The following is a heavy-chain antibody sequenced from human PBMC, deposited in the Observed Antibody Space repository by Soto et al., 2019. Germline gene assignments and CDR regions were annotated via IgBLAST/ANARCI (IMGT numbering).Heavy chain of an antibody. CDR1: GGSISSGGYY. V-gene: IGHV4-31*03. CDR3: ARDSSATPYYYGMDV. D-gene: IGHD1-26*01. J-gene: IGHJ6*02. Sequence: QVQLQESGPGLVKPSQTLSLTCTVSGGSISSGGYYWSWIRQHPGKGLEWIGYIYYSGSTYYNPSLKSRVTISVDTSKNQFSLKLSSVTAADMAVYYCARDSSATPYYYGMDVWGQGTTVTVSS. CDR2: IYYSGST.